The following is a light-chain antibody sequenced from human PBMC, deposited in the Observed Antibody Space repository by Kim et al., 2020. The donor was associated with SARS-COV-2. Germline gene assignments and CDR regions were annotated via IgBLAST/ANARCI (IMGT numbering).Light chain of an antibody. CDR1: QSVSSN. CDR3: QQYNNWPPPYT. CDR2: GAS. J-gene: IGKJ2*01. V-gene: IGKV3-15*01. Sequence: SPGESATLSCRASQSVSSNLAWYQQKPGQAPRLLFSGASTRATGVPARFSGSGSGTEFTLTISSLQSEDFAVYYCQQYNNWPPPYTFGQGTKLEI.